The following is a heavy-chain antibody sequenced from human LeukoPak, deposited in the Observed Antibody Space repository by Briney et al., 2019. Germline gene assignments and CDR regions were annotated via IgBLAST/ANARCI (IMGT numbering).Heavy chain of an antibody. V-gene: IGHV3-48*04. CDR3: ARDIGYCSSTSCGYWYFDL. D-gene: IGHD2-2*01. CDR1: GFTFSSYS. J-gene: IGHJ2*01. Sequence: GGSLRLSCAASGFTFSSYSMNWVRQAPGKGLEWVSYISSGSSTIYYADSVKGRFTISRDNAKNSLYLQMNSLRAEDTAVYYCARDIGYCSSTSCGYWYFDLWGRGTLVTVSS. CDR2: ISSGSSTI.